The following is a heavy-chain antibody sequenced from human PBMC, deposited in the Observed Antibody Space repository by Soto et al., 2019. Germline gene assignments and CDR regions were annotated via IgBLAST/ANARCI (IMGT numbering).Heavy chain of an antibody. D-gene: IGHD3-3*01. CDR3: ARAYYDFWSGQYYFDY. CDR2: FNSDGSST. J-gene: IGHJ4*02. Sequence: LRLSCAASGFTFSSYWMHWVRQAPGKGLVWVSRFNSDGSSTSYADSVKGRFTISRDNAKNTLYLQMNSLGAEDTAVYYCARAYYDFWSGQYYFDYWGQGTLVTVSS. CDR1: GFTFSSYW. V-gene: IGHV3-74*01.